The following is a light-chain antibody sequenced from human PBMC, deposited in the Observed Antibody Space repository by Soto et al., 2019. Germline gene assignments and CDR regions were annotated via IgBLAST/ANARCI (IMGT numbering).Light chain of an antibody. CDR3: SSYTTSSTVV. Sequence: QSALTQPASVSVSPGQSITISCTGSSSDVGGYNYVSWYQQHHPGKAPKLMIYDVSNRPSGVSNRFSGSKSGNTASLTISGLQAEDEADYYCSSYTTSSTVVFGGGTKLTVL. CDR2: DVS. CDR1: SSDVGGYNY. V-gene: IGLV2-14*03. J-gene: IGLJ2*01.